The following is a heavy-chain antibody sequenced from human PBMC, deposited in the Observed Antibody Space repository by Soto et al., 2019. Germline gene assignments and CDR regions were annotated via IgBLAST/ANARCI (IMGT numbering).Heavy chain of an antibody. J-gene: IGHJ6*03. V-gene: IGHV1-18*01. D-gene: IGHD2-2*01. CDR3: ARGIIVVAPYYYMDV. CDR1: GYGYSSYG. Sequence: VLVKVYCKASGYGYSSYGISWVRKVKEQGLEWMGWISGYNGNTQYAQKFQGRVTVTTDTPTSTAYMELRSLRPDDTAVYYCARGIIVVAPYYYMDVWGKGTTVTVSS. CDR2: ISGYNGNT.